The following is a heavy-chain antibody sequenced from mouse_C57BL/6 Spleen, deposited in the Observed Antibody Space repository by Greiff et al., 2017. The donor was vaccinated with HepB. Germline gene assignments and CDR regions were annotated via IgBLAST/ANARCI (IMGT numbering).Heavy chain of an antibody. Sequence: QVQLQQPGAELVKPGASVKLSCKASGYTFTSYWMHWVKQRPGQGLEWIGMIHPNSGSTNYNEKFKSKATLTVDKSSSTAYMQLSSLTSEDSAVYYCAREKKGARSGYGCAYWGQGTLGTVS. V-gene: IGHV1-64*01. CDR3: AREKKGARSGYGCAY. J-gene: IGHJ3*01. D-gene: IGHD3-2*02. CDR2: IHPNSGST. CDR1: GYTFTSYW.